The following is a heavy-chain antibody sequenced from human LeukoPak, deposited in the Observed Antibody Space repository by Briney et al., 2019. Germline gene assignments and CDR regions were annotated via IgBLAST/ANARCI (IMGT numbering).Heavy chain of an antibody. V-gene: IGHV3-48*01. J-gene: IGHJ4*02. CDR1: GFTFSSYS. D-gene: IGHD1-1*01. CDR3: ARSGYNSGTTHY. Sequence: GGSLRLSCAASGFTFSSYSMNWVRQAPGKGLEWVSYISSSSTIYYADSVKGRFTISRDNAKSSLYLQMNSLRAEDTAVYYCARSGYNSGTTHYWGQGTLVTVSS. CDR2: ISSSSTI.